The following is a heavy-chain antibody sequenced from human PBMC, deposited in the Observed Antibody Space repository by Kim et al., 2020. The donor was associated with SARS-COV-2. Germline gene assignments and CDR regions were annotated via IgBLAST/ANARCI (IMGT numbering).Heavy chain of an antibody. D-gene: IGHD3-10*02. J-gene: IGHJ4*02. CDR1: GVTFNGYW. CDR3: VRGRDNYVNDCVY. V-gene: IGHV3-74*01. CDR2: INNDGTIT. Sequence: GGSLRLSCAVSGVTFNGYWMHWVRQAPGKGLVWVSRINNDGTITNYADSVKGRFSISRDNAKNTLFLQMNSLGAEDTALYYCVRGRDNYVNDCVYWGQGTLVTVSS.